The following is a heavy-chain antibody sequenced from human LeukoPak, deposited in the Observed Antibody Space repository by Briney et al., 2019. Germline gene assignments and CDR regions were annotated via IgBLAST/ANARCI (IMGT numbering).Heavy chain of an antibody. Sequence: ASVKVSCKASGYTFTSYDINWVRQAPGQGLEWMGRINPNSGGTNYAQKFQGRVTMTRDTSISTAYMELSRLRSDDTAVYYCARHRLKYYYDSSGYPDYWGQGTLVTVSS. V-gene: IGHV1-2*06. CDR1: GYTFTSYD. J-gene: IGHJ4*02. CDR3: ARHRLKYYYDSSGYPDY. CDR2: INPNSGGT. D-gene: IGHD3-22*01.